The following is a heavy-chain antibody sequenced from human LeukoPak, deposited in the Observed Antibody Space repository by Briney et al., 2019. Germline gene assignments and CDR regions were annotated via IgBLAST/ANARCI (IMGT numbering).Heavy chain of an antibody. CDR1: GFTFSSYA. J-gene: IGHJ1*01. Sequence: GGSLRLSCAASGFTFSSYAMSWVRQAPGKGLEWVSVIYSGGSTYYADSVKGRFTISRDNSKNTLYLQMNSLRAEDTAVYYCARDMYYYGSGSYYRYFQHWGQGTLVTVSS. CDR3: ARDMYYYGSGSYYRYFQH. D-gene: IGHD3-10*01. CDR2: IYSGGST. V-gene: IGHV3-66*01.